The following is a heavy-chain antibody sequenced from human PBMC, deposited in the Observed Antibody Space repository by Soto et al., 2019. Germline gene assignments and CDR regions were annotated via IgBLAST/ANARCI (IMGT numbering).Heavy chain of an antibody. CDR2: MNHSGNS. CDR3: AGGPGIAAAARGY. CDR1: GGSCSDYF. D-gene: IGHD6-13*01. J-gene: IGHJ4*02. Sequence: PSETLSLTCGVEGGSCSDYFWSWIRQPPGKGLEWIGEMNHSGNSNYNPSLESRATISVDTSKRQFSLKLTSVTAADTAVYYCAGGPGIAAAARGYWGQGIPVTVSS. V-gene: IGHV4-34*01.